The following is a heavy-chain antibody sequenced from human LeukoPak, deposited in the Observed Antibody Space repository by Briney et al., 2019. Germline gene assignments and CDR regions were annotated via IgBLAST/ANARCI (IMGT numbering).Heavy chain of an antibody. Sequence: PGGPLRLSCAASGFTVSGTYMSWVRQAAGKGWEWVSTIFDAGSTSYADSVKGRFTISRDNSKNTLFLQMNSLRADDTAVYYCAGATKWLAHDFWGQGTLVTVSS. D-gene: IGHD6-19*01. CDR2: IFDAGST. V-gene: IGHV3-53*01. CDR1: GFTVSGTY. J-gene: IGHJ4*02. CDR3: AGATKWLAHDF.